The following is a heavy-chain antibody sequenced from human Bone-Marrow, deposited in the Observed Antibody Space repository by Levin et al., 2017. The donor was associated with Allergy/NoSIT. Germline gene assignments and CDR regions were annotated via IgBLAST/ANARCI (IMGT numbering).Heavy chain of an antibody. J-gene: IGHJ4*02. CDR2: ISSSSSTK. CDR1: GFTFSSYS. Sequence: PGGSLRLSCAASGFTFSSYSMNWVRQAPGKGLEWVSYISSSSSTKYYADSVQGRCTISRDNAKNSLYLQMNSLRAEDTAVYFCAREYCSSTSCTLDYWGQGTLVTVSS. CDR3: AREYCSSTSCTLDY. V-gene: IGHV3-48*01. D-gene: IGHD2-2*01.